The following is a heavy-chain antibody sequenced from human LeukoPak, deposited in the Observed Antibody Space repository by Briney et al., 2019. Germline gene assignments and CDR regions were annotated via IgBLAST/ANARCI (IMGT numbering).Heavy chain of an antibody. J-gene: IGHJ5*01. CDR1: GYGFTSHW. CDR2: IDPEDSDA. CDR3: ARQGHSGDYGFWFDS. V-gene: IGHV5-51*01. D-gene: IGHD4-17*01. Sequence: GESLKISCKGSGYGFTSHWIGWVRQMPGKGLEWMGIIDPEDSDARYSPSFQGQVTISVDTSTSTAYLQWSTLKASDTAMYYCARQGHSGDYGFWFDSWGQGTLVTVSS.